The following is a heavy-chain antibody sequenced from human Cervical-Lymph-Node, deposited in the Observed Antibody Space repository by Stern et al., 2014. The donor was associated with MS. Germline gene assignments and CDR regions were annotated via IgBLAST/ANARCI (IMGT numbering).Heavy chain of an antibody. Sequence: VQLLESGAEVKKPGGSLKISCKGSGYSFTAHWIACVRPMLGKGLEWMSIIYPGDSDTRYSPSFQGQVTISADKSISTAYLQWSSLKASDTAMYYCARDYGDYAFDYWGQGTLVTVSS. CDR1: GYSFTAHW. CDR3: ARDYGDYAFDY. CDR2: IYPGDSDT. D-gene: IGHD4-17*01. V-gene: IGHV5-51*01. J-gene: IGHJ4*02.